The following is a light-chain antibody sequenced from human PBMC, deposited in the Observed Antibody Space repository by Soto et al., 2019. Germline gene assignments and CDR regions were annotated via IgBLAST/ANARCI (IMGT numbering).Light chain of an antibody. Sequence: EIVLTQSPGTRSLSPGERATLSCRARQTVRSSYLAWHQQKRGQAPRLLIYDGSSRATGIPDRFSGSGSGTEFTLTISRLEPEDSAVYYCHQYGWSPQTFGGGTRVEIK. CDR2: DGS. CDR3: HQYGWSPQT. V-gene: IGKV3-20*01. CDR1: QTVRSSY. J-gene: IGKJ4*01.